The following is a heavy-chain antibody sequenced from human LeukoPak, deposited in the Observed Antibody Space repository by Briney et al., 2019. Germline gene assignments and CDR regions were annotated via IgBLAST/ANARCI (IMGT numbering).Heavy chain of an antibody. Sequence: GGCLRLSCAASGFTFSTYSMNWVRQAPGKGLEWVSSISSNGRYIYYGDSVKGRFTISRDNAKNSLHLQMNSLRGEDTAVYYCVREGPTATALDYWGQGTLVTVSS. CDR2: ISSNGRYI. V-gene: IGHV3-21*01. CDR1: GFTFSTYS. CDR3: VREGPTATALDY. J-gene: IGHJ4*02. D-gene: IGHD2-21*02.